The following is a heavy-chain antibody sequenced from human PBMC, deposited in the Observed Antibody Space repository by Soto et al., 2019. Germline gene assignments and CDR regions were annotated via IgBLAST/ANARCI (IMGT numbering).Heavy chain of an antibody. Sequence: SETLSLTCAVYGGSFSGYYWSWIRQPPGKGLEWIGEISHSGSTNYNPSLKSRVTISVDTSKNQFSLKLSSVTAADTAVYYCARGLVVTASPSYYFDYWGQGTLVTVSS. CDR1: GGSFSGYY. J-gene: IGHJ4*02. CDR3: ARGLVVTASPSYYFDY. V-gene: IGHV4-34*01. D-gene: IGHD2-21*02. CDR2: ISHSGST.